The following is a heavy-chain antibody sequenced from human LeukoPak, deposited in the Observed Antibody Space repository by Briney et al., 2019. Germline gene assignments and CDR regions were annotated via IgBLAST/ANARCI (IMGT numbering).Heavy chain of an antibody. D-gene: IGHD3-10*01. CDR1: GFTFSSYS. CDR3: ARDAYGSGSSVDY. V-gene: IGHV3-21*01. Sequence: KTGGSLRLSCAASGFTFSSYSMNWVRQAPGKGLEWVSSVSSSRSHIYYADSVKGRFTISRDNAKNSLYLQMNSLRAEDTAVYYCARDAYGSGSSVDYWGQGTLVTVSS. CDR2: VSSSRSHI. J-gene: IGHJ4*02.